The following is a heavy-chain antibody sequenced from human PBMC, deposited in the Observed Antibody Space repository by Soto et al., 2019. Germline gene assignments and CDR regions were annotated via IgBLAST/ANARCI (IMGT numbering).Heavy chain of an antibody. Sequence: SETLSLTCTVSNGSISSAIYYWGWIRQPPGKGLEWIGSIYHSGSTYYNPSLQGRVTISVDTSKNQFSLKLSSVTAADTAVYFCAGRSSLASVQVYFGEISNYNWFDPWGQGPLVTVPS. CDR1: NGSISSAIYY. CDR3: AGRSSLASVQVYFGEISNYNWFDP. J-gene: IGHJ5*02. V-gene: IGHV4-39*01. CDR2: IYHSGST. D-gene: IGHD3-10*01.